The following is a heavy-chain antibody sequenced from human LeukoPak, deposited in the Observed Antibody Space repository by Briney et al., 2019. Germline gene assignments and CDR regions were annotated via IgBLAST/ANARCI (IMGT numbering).Heavy chain of an antibody. CDR2: IRYDGSNK. Sequence: PGGSLRLSCAASGFTFSSYGMHWVRQAPGKGLEWVAFIRYDGSNKYYADSVKGRFTISRDNSKNTLYLQMNSLRAEDTAVYYCARALHCSGGSCPWGGSYYYYYGMDVWGQGTTVTVSS. D-gene: IGHD2-15*01. J-gene: IGHJ6*02. CDR1: GFTFSSYG. CDR3: ARALHCSGGSCPWGGSYYYYYGMDV. V-gene: IGHV3-30*02.